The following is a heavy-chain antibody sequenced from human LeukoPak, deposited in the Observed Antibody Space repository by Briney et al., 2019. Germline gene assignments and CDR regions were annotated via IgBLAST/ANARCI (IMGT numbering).Heavy chain of an antibody. Sequence: SETLSLTCAVYGGSFSGYYWSWIRQPPGKGLEWIGEINHSGSTNYNPSLKSRVTISVDTSKNQFSLKLSSVTAADTAVYYCARGGDYDSSGVLDYWGQGTLVTVSS. D-gene: IGHD3-22*01. V-gene: IGHV4-34*01. CDR2: INHSGST. CDR3: ARGGDYDSSGVLDY. CDR1: GGSFSGYY. J-gene: IGHJ4*02.